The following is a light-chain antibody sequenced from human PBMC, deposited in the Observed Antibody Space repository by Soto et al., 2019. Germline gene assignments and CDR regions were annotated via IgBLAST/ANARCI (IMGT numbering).Light chain of an antibody. CDR1: QAITNS. CDR2: DAS. CDR3: QQYDNLPIT. Sequence: DIQMTQSPSSLSASVGDRVTITCQASQAITNSLNWYQHKPGKAPKLLIYDASNLETGVPSRFSGSRSGTDFTFTISSLQPEDIATCYCQQYDNLPITFGPGTKVDIK. J-gene: IGKJ3*01. V-gene: IGKV1-33*01.